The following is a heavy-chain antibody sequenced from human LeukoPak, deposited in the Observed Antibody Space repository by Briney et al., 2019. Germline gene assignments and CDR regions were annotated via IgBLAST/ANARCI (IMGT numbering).Heavy chain of an antibody. CDR1: GFTFTNYW. Sequence: GRSLRLSCAASGFTFTNYWATWVRQAPGEGLEWVANIKQNVSETNYMGSGKGRFTISRDNANKSLYLQLNTLRAGDTVMYYCATWGCSSTSCFFDYWGQGTLVTVSS. D-gene: IGHD2-2*01. CDR2: IKQNVSET. V-gene: IGHV3-7*01. CDR3: ATWGCSSTSCFFDY. J-gene: IGHJ4*02.